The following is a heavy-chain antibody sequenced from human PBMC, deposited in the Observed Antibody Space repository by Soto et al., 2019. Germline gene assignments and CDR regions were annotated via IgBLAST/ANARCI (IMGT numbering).Heavy chain of an antibody. CDR3: ARDGDDYGDYATQNYGTDV. CDR1: GFTFSSYG. CDR2: IWYDGSNK. V-gene: IGHV3-33*01. D-gene: IGHD4-17*01. J-gene: IGHJ6*02. Sequence: SLRLSCAASGFTFSSYGMHWVRQAPGKGLEWVAVIWYDGSNKYYADSVKGRFTISRDNSKNTLYLQMNSLRAEDTAVYYCARDGDDYGDYATQNYGTDVWGQGTTVTVSS.